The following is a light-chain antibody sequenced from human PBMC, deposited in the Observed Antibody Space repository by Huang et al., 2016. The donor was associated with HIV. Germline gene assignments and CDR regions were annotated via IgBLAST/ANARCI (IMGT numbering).Light chain of an antibody. V-gene: IGKV2-28*01. J-gene: IGKJ4*01. Sequence: DIVMTQSPLSLPVTPGEPASISCRSSQSLLHSNGYNYLDWYLQKPGQSPQLLIYLGSNRASGVPDRFTGSGSETDFTLKISRMEPEDVGIYYCMQALQTPLTFGGGTKVEIK. CDR3: MQALQTPLT. CDR1: QSLLHSNGYNY. CDR2: LGS.